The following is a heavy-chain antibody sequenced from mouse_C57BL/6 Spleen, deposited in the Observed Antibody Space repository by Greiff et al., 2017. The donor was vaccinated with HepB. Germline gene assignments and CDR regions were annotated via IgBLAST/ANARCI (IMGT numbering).Heavy chain of an antibody. J-gene: IGHJ3*01. V-gene: IGHV2-6*03. CDR3: ARAYYSNYEAWFAY. Sequence: VKLVESGPGLVAPSQSLSITCTVSGFSLTSYGVHWVRQPPGKGLEWLVVIWSDGSTTYNSALKSRLSISKDNSKSQVFLKMNSLQTDDTAMYYCARAYYSNYEAWFAYWGQGTLVTVSA. CDR1: GFSLTSYG. CDR2: IWSDGST. D-gene: IGHD2-5*01.